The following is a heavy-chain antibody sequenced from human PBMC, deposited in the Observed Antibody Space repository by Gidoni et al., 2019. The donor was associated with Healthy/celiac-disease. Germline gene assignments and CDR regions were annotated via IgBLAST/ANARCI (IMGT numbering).Heavy chain of an antibody. D-gene: IGHD2-15*01. CDR2: MNPNSGNT. Sequence: QVQLVQSGAEVKKPGASVQVSCKASGYTFTSYDINWVRQATGQGLEWMGWMNPNSGNTGYAQKFQGRVTMTRNTSISTAYMELSSLRSEDTAVYYCARGRPRRGCSGGSCYFGAFDIWGQGTMVTVSS. CDR3: ARGRPRRGCSGGSCYFGAFDI. V-gene: IGHV1-8*01. CDR1: GYTFTSYD. J-gene: IGHJ3*02.